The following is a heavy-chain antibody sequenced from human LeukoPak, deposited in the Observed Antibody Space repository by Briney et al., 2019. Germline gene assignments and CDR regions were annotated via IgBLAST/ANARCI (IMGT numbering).Heavy chain of an antibody. CDR1: GGSISSSNW. D-gene: IGHD3-22*01. CDR2: IYHSGST. J-gene: IGHJ5*02. CDR3: VSYYYDGSGTNWFDP. V-gene: IGHV4-4*02. Sequence: PSETLSLTCAVSGGSISSSNWWSWVRQPPGKGLEWIGEIYHSGSTNYNPSLKSRVTISVDKSKNQFSLKLSSVTAADTAVYYCVSYYYDGSGTNWFDPWGQGTLVTVSS.